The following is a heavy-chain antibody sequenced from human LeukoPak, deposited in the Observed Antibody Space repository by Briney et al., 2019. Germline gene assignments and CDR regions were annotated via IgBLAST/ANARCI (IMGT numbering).Heavy chain of an antibody. CDR3: VKSGTFFLYYFDS. CDR2: ISGSGGST. J-gene: IGHJ4*02. V-gene: IGHV3-23*01. D-gene: IGHD1-26*01. CDR1: GFTFSSYW. Sequence: HTGGSLRLSCAASGFTFSSYWMSWVRQAPGKGLEWVSAISGSGGSTYYADSVKGRYTISRDNSKNTLYLQMNSLRAEDTAVYYCVKSGTFFLYYFDSWGQGTQLTVSS.